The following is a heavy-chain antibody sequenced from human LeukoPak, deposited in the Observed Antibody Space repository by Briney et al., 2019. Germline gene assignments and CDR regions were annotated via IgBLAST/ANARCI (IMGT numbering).Heavy chain of an antibody. CDR2: ISSSSSYI. CDR3: ANVGSTNWHYAFPI. V-gene: IGHV3-21*04. J-gene: IGHJ3*02. Sequence: GGSLRLSCAASGFTFSSYSMNWVRQAPGKGLEWVSSISSSSSYIYYADSVKGRFTISRDNAKNSLYLQLNSLRAEDTAVYSCANVGSTNWHYAFPIWGQGTTVTVSS. D-gene: IGHD1-26*01. CDR1: GFTFSSYS.